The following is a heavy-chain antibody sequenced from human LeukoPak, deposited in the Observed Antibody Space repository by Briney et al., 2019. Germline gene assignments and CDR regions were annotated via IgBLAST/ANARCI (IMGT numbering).Heavy chain of an antibody. CDR2: ISSRGSTI. D-gene: IGHD3-10*01. V-gene: IGHV3-11*01. CDR1: GFTVSDYY. J-gene: IGHJ4*02. Sequence: GGSRRLAWAAAGFTVSDYYISWIRQAAGEGRGWVSYISSRGSTIYYADSGKGRFTISRDNAKNSLYLQMNSLRAEDTAVYYCAQTRRGVNYWGQGTLVTVSS. CDR3: AQTRRGVNY.